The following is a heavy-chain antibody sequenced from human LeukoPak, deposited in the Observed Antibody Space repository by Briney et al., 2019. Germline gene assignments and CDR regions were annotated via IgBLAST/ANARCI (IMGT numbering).Heavy chain of an antibody. D-gene: IGHD6-13*01. CDR3: AGQQLVFYYYYYMDV. Sequence: SETLSLTCTVSGGSISSYYWSWIRQPAGKGLEWIGRIYTSGSTNYNPSLKSRVTISVDTSKNQFSLKLSSVTAADTAVYYCAGQQLVFYYYYYMDVWGKGTTVTVSS. J-gene: IGHJ6*03. CDR2: IYTSGST. CDR1: GGSISSYY. V-gene: IGHV4-4*07.